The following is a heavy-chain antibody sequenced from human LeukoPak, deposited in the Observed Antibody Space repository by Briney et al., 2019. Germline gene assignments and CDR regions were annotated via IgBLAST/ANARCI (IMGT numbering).Heavy chain of an antibody. J-gene: IGHJ4*02. CDR3: ARGRTRIAVAGTTLDY. Sequence: LSCQASGFTFSSYGMSWIRKPQGKGLEGIGEINHSGSTNYNPSLKSRVTISVDTSKNQFSLKLSSVTAADTAVYYRARGRTRIAVAGTTLDYWGQGTLVTVSS. V-gene: IGHV4-34*01. CDR1: GFTFSSYG. CDR2: INHSGST. D-gene: IGHD6-19*01.